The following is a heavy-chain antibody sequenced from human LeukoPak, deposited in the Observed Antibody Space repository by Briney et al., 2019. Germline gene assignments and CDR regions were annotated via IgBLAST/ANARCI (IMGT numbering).Heavy chain of an antibody. Sequence: PSETLSLTCTVSGGSISSSSYYWGWIRQPPGKGLEWIGSTYHSGSTYYNPSLKSRVTIAVETSKNQFSLKLSSVTAADTAVYYCARVPFTEEDAFDIWGQGTMVTVSS. CDR1: GGSISSSSYY. V-gene: IGHV4-39*07. J-gene: IGHJ3*02. CDR3: ARVPFTEEDAFDI. CDR2: TYHSGST.